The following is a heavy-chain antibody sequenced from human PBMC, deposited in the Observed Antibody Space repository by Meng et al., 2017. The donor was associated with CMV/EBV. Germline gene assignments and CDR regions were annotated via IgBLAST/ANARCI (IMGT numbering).Heavy chain of an antibody. CDR3: AKDRSSSVSFWLDP. D-gene: IGHD6-6*01. CDR1: GFTFSNYG. V-gene: IGHV3-33*06. CDR2: IWYDGSDK. J-gene: IGHJ5*02. Sequence: GESLKISCAASGFTFSNYGMHWVRQAPGKGLEWVAVIWYDGSDKYYADSVKGRFTISRDNSKNTLYLQMNSLRAEDTAVYYCAKDRSSSVSFWLDPWGQGTLVTVSS.